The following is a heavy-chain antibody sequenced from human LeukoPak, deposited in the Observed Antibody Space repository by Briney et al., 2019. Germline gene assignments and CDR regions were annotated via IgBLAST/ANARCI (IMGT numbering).Heavy chain of an antibody. CDR3: ARARGSYSHDY. CDR2: IWYDGSNK. Sequence: PGGSLRLSCAASGFTFSSYGMHWVRQAPGKGLEWVAVIWYDGSNKYYADSVKGRFTISRDNSKNTLYLQMNSLRAEDTAMYYCARARGSYSHDYWGQGTLVTVSS. V-gene: IGHV3-33*01. D-gene: IGHD1-26*01. CDR1: GFTFSSYG. J-gene: IGHJ4*02.